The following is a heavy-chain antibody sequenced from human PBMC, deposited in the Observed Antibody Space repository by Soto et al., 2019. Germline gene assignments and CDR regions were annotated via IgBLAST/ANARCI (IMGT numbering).Heavy chain of an antibody. CDR2: IYYGGST. CDR1: GGSISSYD. D-gene: IGHD3-16*01. CDR3: ARGISVYVYYYYMDV. Sequence: SETLSLTCTVSGGSISSYDWSWIRQPPGKGLEWIGYIYYGGSTNYNPSLKSRVTISVDTSKNQFSLKLSSVTAADTAVYYCARGISVYVYYYYMDVWGKGTTVTVSS. J-gene: IGHJ6*03. V-gene: IGHV4-59*01.